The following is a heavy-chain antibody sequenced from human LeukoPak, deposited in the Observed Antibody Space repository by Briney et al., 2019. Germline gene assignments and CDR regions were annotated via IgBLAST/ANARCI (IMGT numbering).Heavy chain of an antibody. Sequence: SETLSLTCSVSGASVNRHHWSWIRQPPGKELEWIGTFYHSGNGANTIYNSSLNSRVTFSVDTSKNQFSLRLNSVTTEDTAVYYCARAPGDSGDFYYWGRGTLVTVSS. D-gene: IGHD6-13*01. CDR2: FYHSGNGANT. CDR1: GASVNRHH. J-gene: IGHJ4*02. CDR3: ARAPGDSGDFYY. V-gene: IGHV4-59*02.